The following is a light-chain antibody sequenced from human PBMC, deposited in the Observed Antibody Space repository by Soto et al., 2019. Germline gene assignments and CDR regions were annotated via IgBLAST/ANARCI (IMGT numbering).Light chain of an antibody. CDR2: DAS. J-gene: IGKJ3*01. V-gene: IGKV3-11*01. CDR1: QSVSSY. Sequence: EIVLTQSPATLSLSPGERATLSCRASQSVSSYLAWYQQKPGQAPRLLIYDASNRATGIPARFSGSGSGTDFTLTISSLEPDDFAVYYCQQRSNWPPMWTFGPGTKVDIK. CDR3: QQRSNWPPMWT.